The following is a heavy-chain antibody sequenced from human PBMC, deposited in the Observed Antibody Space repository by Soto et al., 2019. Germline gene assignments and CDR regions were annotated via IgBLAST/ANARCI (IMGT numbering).Heavy chain of an antibody. CDR2: IYYSGST. CDR3: ARGGITMVRGVYYYGMDV. Sequence: QVQLQESGPGLVKPSETLSLTCTVSGGSISSYYWSWIRQPPGKGLEWIGYIYYSGSTNYNPSLKSRVTISVDTSKNQFSLKLSSVTAADTAVYYCARGGITMVRGVYYYGMDVWGQGTTVTVSS. D-gene: IGHD3-10*01. CDR1: GGSISSYY. V-gene: IGHV4-59*01. J-gene: IGHJ6*02.